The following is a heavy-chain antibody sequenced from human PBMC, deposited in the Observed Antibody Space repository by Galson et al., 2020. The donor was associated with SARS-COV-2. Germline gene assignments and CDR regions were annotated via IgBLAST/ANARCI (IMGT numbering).Heavy chain of an antibody. CDR1: GFSFSTHS. D-gene: IGHD1-1*01. CDR2: ITSDRNTI. J-gene: IGHJ4*02. CDR3: ARSVEGVFEY. V-gene: IGHV3-48*01. Sequence: GGSLRLSCAASGFSFSTHSMNWVRQAPGKGLEWVSYITSDRNTIYYADSMKGRFTISRDNAKNSLYLQMNSLRAEDTAVYYCARSVEGVFEYWGQGTLVTVSS.